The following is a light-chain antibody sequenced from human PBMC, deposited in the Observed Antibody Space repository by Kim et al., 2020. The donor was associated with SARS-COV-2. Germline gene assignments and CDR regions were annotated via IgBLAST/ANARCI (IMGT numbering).Light chain of an antibody. CDR2: SNS. J-gene: IGLJ3*02. Sequence: QRFNMSRSGRFPDIRSKLVNRLRQLPETAPKIFMYSNSTRPSGVPDRFSGSKTGTSASLAIRGLQSGDEADYYCAACDDSLKGSVFGGGTQLTVL. V-gene: IGLV1-44*01. CDR1: FPDIRSKL. CDR3: AACDDSLKGSV.